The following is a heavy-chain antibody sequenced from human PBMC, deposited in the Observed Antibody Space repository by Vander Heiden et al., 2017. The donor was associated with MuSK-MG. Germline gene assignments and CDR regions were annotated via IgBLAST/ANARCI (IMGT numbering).Heavy chain of an antibody. J-gene: IGHJ5*02. CDR2: ISSSGGT. Sequence: QVQLQAPGPGPVTPSETLSLSCVVSGGSITSSYYYWGWIRQSPGQGLEWIGSISSSGGTSYSPSLKTRVTMSVDTSMNHFSLKLRSVTATDSAIYYCARHYLLDKFDPWGQGTQVAVSS. CDR3: ARHYLLDKFDP. CDR1: GGSITSSYYY. D-gene: IGHD1-1*01. V-gene: IGHV4-39*01.